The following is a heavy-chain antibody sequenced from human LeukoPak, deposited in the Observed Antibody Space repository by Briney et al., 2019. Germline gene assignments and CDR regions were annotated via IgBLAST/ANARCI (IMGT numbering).Heavy chain of an antibody. CDR3: ARDRAVAYYYDSSGYELDY. CDR1: GYTFTGYY. CDR2: INPNSGGT. V-gene: IGHV1-2*02. J-gene: IGHJ4*02. D-gene: IGHD3-22*01. Sequence: ASVKVSCKASGYTFTGYYMHWVRQAPGQGLEWMGWINPNSGGTNYAQKFQGRVTMTRDTSISTAYMELSRLRSDDTAVYYCARDRAVAYYYDSSGYELDYWGQGTLVTVSS.